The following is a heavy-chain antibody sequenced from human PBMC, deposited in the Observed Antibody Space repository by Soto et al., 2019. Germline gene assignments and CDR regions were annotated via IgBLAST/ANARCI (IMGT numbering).Heavy chain of an antibody. V-gene: IGHV1-2*04. Sequence: ASVKVSCKTSGYTFTGYYMHWVRQAPGQGLEWMGWINPNSGDTNYAQQFQGWVTMTKDTSINTAYMELSRLRSDDTAVYYCATSQRHDAFDTLRQGTMVTVSS. CDR2: INPNSGDT. J-gene: IGHJ3*02. CDR1: GYTFTGYY. CDR3: ATSQRHDAFDT. D-gene: IGHD6-25*01.